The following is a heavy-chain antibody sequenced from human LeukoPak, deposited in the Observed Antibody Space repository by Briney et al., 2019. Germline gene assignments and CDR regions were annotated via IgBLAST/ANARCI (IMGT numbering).Heavy chain of an antibody. CDR3: VGRAYYYDSSGYPIRGQFDY. D-gene: IGHD3-22*01. Sequence: SETLSLTCTVSGGSISGYYWSWIRQPPGKGVEWIGYIYYSGSTNYNPSLKSRVTISVDTSKNQFSLKLSSVTAADTAVYYCVGRAYYYDSSGYPIRGQFDYWGQGTLVTVSS. V-gene: IGHV4-59*01. CDR2: IYYSGST. J-gene: IGHJ4*02. CDR1: GGSISGYY.